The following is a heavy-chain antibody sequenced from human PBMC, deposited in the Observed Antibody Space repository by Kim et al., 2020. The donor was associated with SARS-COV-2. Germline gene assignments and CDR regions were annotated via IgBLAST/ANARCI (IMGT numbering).Heavy chain of an antibody. J-gene: IGHJ3*02. CDR3: ARGIPSQFDAFDI. D-gene: IGHD3-10*01. V-gene: IGHV3-53*01. Sequence: GGSLRLSCAASGFTVSSNYMSWVRQAPGKGLEWVSVIYSGGSTYYADSVKGRFTISRDNSKNTLYLQMNSLRAEDTAVYYCARGIPSQFDAFDIWGLGTMVTVSS. CDR1: GFTVSSNY. CDR2: IYSGGST.